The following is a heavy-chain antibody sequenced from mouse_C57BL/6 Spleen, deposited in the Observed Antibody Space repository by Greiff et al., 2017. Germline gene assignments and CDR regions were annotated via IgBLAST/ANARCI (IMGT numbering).Heavy chain of an antibody. D-gene: IGHD3-2*02. V-gene: IGHV1-50*01. CDR1: GYTFTSYW. Sequence: QVQLKQPGAELVKPGASVKLSCKASGYTFTSYWLPWVNQRPGQGLEWIGEIDPSDRYTNYNQKFKGKATLTVDTSSSTAYMPLSSLTSEDSAVYNCASQRLKTAQATFAYWGQGTLVTVSA. CDR3: ASQRLKTAQATFAY. J-gene: IGHJ3*01. CDR2: IDPSDRYT.